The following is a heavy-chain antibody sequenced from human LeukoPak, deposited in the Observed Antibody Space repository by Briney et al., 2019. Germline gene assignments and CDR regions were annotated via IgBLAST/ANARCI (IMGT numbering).Heavy chain of an antibody. D-gene: IGHD5-12*01. J-gene: IGHJ4*02. Sequence: ASVKVSCKTSGYSENFYGITWVRQVAGQGLEWMGWISAQHGQTEYAPNSQDRVTMTTDTYTNTAYMELRSLRSDDTAVYYCAGTRGGYSGYDFVPYYFDYWGQGTLVTVSS. CDR1: GYSENFYG. V-gene: IGHV1-18*01. CDR2: ISAQHGQT. CDR3: AGTRGGYSGYDFVPYYFDY.